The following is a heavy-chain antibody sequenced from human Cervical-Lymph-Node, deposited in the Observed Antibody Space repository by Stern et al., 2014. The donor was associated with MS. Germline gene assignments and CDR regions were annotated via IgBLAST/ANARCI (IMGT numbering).Heavy chain of an antibody. CDR3: ARQTTAWASDV. CDR1: GYKFSIYW. V-gene: IGHV5-51*01. CDR2: IFPGGSDT. D-gene: IGHD1-14*01. Sequence: EVQLVESGAELIRPGESLKISCKGSGYKFSIYWIAWVRQMTGKGLEWLGIIFPGGSDTRYSPSFQGQVTMSADKSTSTAYLQWSSLNASDTAMYFCARQTTAWASDVWGQGTLVTVSS. J-gene: IGHJ4*02.